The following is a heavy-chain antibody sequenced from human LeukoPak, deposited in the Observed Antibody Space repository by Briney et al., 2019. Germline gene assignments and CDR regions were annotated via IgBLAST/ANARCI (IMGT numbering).Heavy chain of an antibody. CDR2: INPNSGGT. CDR1: GYTFTDYY. CDR3: ASPPITMVPYGLDV. Sequence: ASVKVSCKASGYTFTDYYMHWVRQAPGQGLEWMGWINPNSGGTNYAQKFQGRVTMTRDTSISTAYMELSRLRSDDTAVYYRASPPITMVPYGLDVWGQGTTVTVSS. J-gene: IGHJ6*02. D-gene: IGHD3-10*01. V-gene: IGHV1-2*02.